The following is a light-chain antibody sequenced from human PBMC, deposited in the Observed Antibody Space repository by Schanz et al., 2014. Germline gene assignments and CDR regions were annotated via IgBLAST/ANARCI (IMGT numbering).Light chain of an antibody. Sequence: DIQLPQSPSTLSASVGDRVTISCRASQSISGRLAWYQQKPGKAPSLLIYDASSLESGVPSRFSGSGSGTEFTLTITSLQPEDFATYYCQQYGDYPLTFGGGTRVEIK. CDR1: QSISGR. CDR3: QQYGDYPLT. CDR2: DAS. V-gene: IGKV1-5*01. J-gene: IGKJ4*01.